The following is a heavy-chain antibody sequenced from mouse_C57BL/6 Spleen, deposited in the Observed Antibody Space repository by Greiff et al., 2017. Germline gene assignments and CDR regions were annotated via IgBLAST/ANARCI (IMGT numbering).Heavy chain of an antibody. J-gene: IGHJ2*01. V-gene: IGHV1-50*01. CDR1: GYTFTSYW. D-gene: IGHD2-4*01. CDR3: ARGPYDSFDY. CDR2: IDPSDSYT. Sequence: QVQLQQPGAELVKPGASVKLSCKASGYTFTSYWMQWVKQRPGQGLEWIGEIDPSDSYTNYNQKFKGKATLTVDTSSSTAYMQLSSLTSEDSAFYYCARGPYDSFDYWGQGTTLTVSS.